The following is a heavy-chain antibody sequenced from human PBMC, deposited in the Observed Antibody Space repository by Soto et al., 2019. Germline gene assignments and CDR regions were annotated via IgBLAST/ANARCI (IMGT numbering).Heavy chain of an antibody. V-gene: IGHV4-34*01. D-gene: IGHD5-12*01. Sequence: SETLSLTCAVYGGSFSRYYWNWIRQPPGKGLEWLGEINHSGSTDYNPSLESRVTISLDTTKTQFSLKLTSVTAADTAVYYCARGEGRLVGTWFDPWGQGTLVTVSS. CDR1: GGSFSRYY. CDR2: INHSGST. J-gene: IGHJ5*02. CDR3: ARGEGRLVGTWFDP.